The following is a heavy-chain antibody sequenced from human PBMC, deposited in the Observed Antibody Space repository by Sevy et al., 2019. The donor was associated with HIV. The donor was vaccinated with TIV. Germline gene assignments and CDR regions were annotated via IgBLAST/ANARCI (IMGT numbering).Heavy chain of an antibody. CDR3: ARGYYYGSGSPVGY. Sequence: SETLSLTCTVSGGSISSYYWSWIRQPPGKGLEWIGYIYYSGSTNYNPSLKSRVTISVNTSKNQFSLKLGSVTAADTAVYYGARGYYYGSGSPVGYWGQGTLVTVSS. J-gene: IGHJ4*02. CDR2: IYYSGST. D-gene: IGHD3-10*01. CDR1: GGSISSYY. V-gene: IGHV4-59*01.